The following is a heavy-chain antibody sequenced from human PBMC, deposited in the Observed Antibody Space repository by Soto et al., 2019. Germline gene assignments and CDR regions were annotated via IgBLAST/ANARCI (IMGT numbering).Heavy chain of an antibody. CDR2: ISGSGDST. Sequence: PGGSLRLSCAASGFTFRGYATSWVRQAPGKGPEWVSGISGSGDSTYHAKSVKGRFIISRDNSKNTLYLEINSLRAEDTAVYYCAKAYGASHSPFDCWGQGTLVTVSS. CDR1: GFTFRGYA. J-gene: IGHJ4*02. D-gene: IGHD2-21*01. V-gene: IGHV3-23*01. CDR3: AKAYGASHSPFDC.